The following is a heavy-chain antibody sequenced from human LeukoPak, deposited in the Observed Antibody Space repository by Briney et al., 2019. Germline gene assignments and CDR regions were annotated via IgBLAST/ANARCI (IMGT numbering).Heavy chain of an antibody. Sequence: ASVKVSCKVSGYTLTELSMHWVRQAPGKGLEWMGGFDPEDGETIYAQKFQGRVTMTEDTSTDTAYMELSSLRSEDTAVYYCATEISSIKKYSGSHPRDYWGQGTLVTVPS. CDR3: ATEISSIKKYSGSHPRDY. V-gene: IGHV1-24*01. CDR2: FDPEDGET. J-gene: IGHJ4*02. D-gene: IGHD1-26*01. CDR1: GYTLTELS.